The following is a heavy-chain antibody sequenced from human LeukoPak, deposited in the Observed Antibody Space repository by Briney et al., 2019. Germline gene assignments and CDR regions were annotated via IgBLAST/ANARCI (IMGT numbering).Heavy chain of an antibody. CDR3: AKDEAARQRGAFDY. J-gene: IGHJ4*02. CDR1: GFTFSSYA. Sequence: GGSLRLSCAASGFTFSSYAMSWVRQAPGKGLEWVSAISGSGGSTYYADSVKGRFTISRDNSKNTLYLQMNSLRGEDTAVYYCAKDEAARQRGAFDYWGQGTLVTVSS. D-gene: IGHD6-6*01. CDR2: ISGSGGST. V-gene: IGHV3-23*01.